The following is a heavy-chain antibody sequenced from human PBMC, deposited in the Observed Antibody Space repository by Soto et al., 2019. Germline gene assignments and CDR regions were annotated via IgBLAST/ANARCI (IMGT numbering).Heavy chain of an antibody. V-gene: IGHV1-69*02. Sequence: QVQLVQSGAEVKKPESSVKVSCKASGGTFSSYTISWVRQAPGQGLEWMGRIIPILGITNYAQKFQGRVTHTAAKSTSTAYMELSSLRSEDTAVYYCAIAVAGTHGMDVWGQGTTVTVSS. CDR2: IIPILGIT. CDR1: GGTFSSYT. D-gene: IGHD6-19*01. J-gene: IGHJ6*02. CDR3: AIAVAGTHGMDV.